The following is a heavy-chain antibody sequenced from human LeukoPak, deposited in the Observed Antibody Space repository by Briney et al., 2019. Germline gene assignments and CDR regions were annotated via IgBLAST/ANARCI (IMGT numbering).Heavy chain of an antibody. CDR3: ARATIEAYCGGDCYSDYYYYYMDV. V-gene: IGHV4-34*01. CDR1: GGSFSGYY. D-gene: IGHD2-21*02. Sequence: SETLSLTCAVYGGSFSGYYWSWIRQPPGKGLEWIGEINHSGSTNYNPSLKSRVTISVDTSKNQFSLKLSSVTAADTAVYYCARATIEAYCGGDCYSDYYYYYMDVWAKGPRSPSP. CDR2: INHSGST. J-gene: IGHJ6*03.